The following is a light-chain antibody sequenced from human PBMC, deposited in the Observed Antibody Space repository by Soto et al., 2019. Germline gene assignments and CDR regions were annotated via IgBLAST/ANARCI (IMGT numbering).Light chain of an antibody. CDR1: SSNIGNNY. Sequence: HSVLTQPPSVSAAPGQKVTISCSGSSSNIGNNYVSWYQQLPGTAPKLLIYDSNKRPSGIPDRFSGSKSGTSATLGITGLQTGDEADYYCGTWDNSLSAVVFGGGTQLTVL. V-gene: IGLV1-51*01. CDR3: GTWDNSLSAVV. CDR2: DSN. J-gene: IGLJ2*01.